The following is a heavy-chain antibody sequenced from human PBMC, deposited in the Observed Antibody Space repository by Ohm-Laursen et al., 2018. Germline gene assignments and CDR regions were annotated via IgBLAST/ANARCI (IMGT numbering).Heavy chain of an antibody. Sequence: ASVKVSCKASGYTFTGYYMHWVRQAPGQGLEWMGWINPNSGGTNYAQKFQGRVTMTRDTSISTAYMELSRLRSDDTAVYYCARLAAVAGTFDFDYWGQGTLVTVSS. CDR3: ARLAAVAGTFDFDY. V-gene: IGHV1-2*02. CDR2: INPNSGGT. J-gene: IGHJ4*02. CDR1: GYTFTGYY. D-gene: IGHD6-19*01.